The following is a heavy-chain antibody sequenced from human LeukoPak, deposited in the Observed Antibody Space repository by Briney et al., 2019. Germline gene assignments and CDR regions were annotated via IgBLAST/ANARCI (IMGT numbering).Heavy chain of an antibody. Sequence: PSETLSLTCTVSGGSISSYYWSWIRQPAGKGLEWIGCIYTSGSSNYNPSLKSRVTMSVDTSKNQFSLKLSSVTAADTAVYYCARDQYYYDSSGYLFDYWGQGTLVTVSS. CDR2: IYTSGSS. D-gene: IGHD3-22*01. V-gene: IGHV4-4*07. CDR1: GGSISSYY. CDR3: ARDQYYYDSSGYLFDY. J-gene: IGHJ4*02.